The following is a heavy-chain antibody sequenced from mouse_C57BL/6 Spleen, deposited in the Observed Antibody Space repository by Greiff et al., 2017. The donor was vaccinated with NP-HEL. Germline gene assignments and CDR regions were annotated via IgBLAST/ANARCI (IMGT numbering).Heavy chain of an antibody. CDR3: ASWAFAY. D-gene: IGHD4-1*01. J-gene: IGHJ3*01. CDR2: INPNNGGT. V-gene: IGHV1-26*01. CDR1: GYTFTDYY. Sequence: EVQLQQSGPELVKPGASVKISCKASGYTFTDYYMNWVKQSHGKSLEWIGDINPNNGGTSYNQKFKGKATLTVDKSSSTAYMELRSLTSEGSAVYYCASWAFAYWGQGTLVTVSA.